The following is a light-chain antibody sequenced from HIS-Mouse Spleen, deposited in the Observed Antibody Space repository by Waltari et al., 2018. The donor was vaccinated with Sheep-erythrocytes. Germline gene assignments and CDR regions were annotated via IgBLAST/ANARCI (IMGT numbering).Light chain of an antibody. V-gene: IGLV3-1*01. CDR2: QDS. CDR1: KLGDKY. Sequence: SYELTQPPSVSVSPGQTASITCSGDKLGDKYACWYQQKPGQSPVLVSYQDSKRPSGIPARFSGSNSGNTATLTISGTQAMDEADYYCQAWDSSTAVFGGGTKLTVL. J-gene: IGLJ2*01. CDR3: QAWDSSTAV.